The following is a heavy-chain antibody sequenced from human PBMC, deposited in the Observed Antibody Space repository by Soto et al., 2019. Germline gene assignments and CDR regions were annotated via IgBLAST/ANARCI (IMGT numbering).Heavy chain of an antibody. CDR1: GFTFSGSA. CDR3: SRQGCDFWRGKPQCYMVV. V-gene: IGHV3-73*01. D-gene: IGHD3-3*01. CDR2: IRSKANNYAT. J-gene: IGHJ6*03. Sequence: EVQLVESGGGLVQPGGSLQLSCAASGFTFSGSAMHWVRQASGKGLELVGRIRSKANNYATAYGASGKGRCTIPRDDSKNRAYLQLNSLKAEDTAVYYCSRQGCDFWRGKPQCYMVVWGKGTTVTVSS.